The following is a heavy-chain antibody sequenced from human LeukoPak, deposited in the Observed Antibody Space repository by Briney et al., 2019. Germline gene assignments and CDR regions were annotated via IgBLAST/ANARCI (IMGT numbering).Heavy chain of an antibody. J-gene: IGHJ4*02. V-gene: IGHV1-69*06. Sequence: SVKVTCKASGYTFTSYGISWVRQAPGQGLEWMGGIIPIFGTANYAQKFQGRVTITADKSTSTAYMELSSLRSEDTAVYYCARDGSYDYVWGSYPFDYWGQGTLVTVSS. CDR2: IIPIFGTA. D-gene: IGHD3-16*02. CDR1: GYTFTSYG. CDR3: ARDGSYDYVWGSYPFDY.